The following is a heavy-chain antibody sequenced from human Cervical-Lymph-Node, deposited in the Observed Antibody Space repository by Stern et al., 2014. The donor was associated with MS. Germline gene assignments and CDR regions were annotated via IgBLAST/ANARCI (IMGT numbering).Heavy chain of an antibody. CDR1: GGSISSGSYY. Sequence: QVQLQESGPGLVKPSQTLSLTCTVSGGSISSGSYYWSWIRQPAGKGLEWIGRIYTSGSTNYNPSLKSRVTISVDTSKNQFSQKLSSVTAADTAVYYCARLGAAAVDYWGQGTLVTVSS. CDR3: ARLGAAAVDY. D-gene: IGHD6-13*01. CDR2: IYTSGST. J-gene: IGHJ4*02. V-gene: IGHV4-61*02.